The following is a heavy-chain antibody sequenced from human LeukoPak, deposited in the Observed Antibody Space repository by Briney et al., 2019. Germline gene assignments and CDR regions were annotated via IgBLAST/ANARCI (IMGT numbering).Heavy chain of an antibody. D-gene: IGHD1-26*01. CDR3: ARVRWELDYDAFDI. CDR2: ISSSSSYI. V-gene: IGHV3-21*01. CDR1: GFTFSSYS. J-gene: IGHJ3*02. Sequence: GGSLRLSCAASGFTFSSYSMNWVHQAPGKGLEWVSSISSSSSYIYYADSVKGRFTISRDNAKNSLYLQMNSLRAEDTAVYYCARVRWELDYDAFDIWGQGTMVTVSS.